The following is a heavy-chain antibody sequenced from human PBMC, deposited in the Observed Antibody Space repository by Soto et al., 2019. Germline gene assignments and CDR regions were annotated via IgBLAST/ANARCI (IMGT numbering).Heavy chain of an antibody. Sequence: QVQLVESGGGVVQPGGSLRLSCEASGFPFSSFGIHWVRQAPGQGLEWLAIIWNDGSHEYYADSLKGRFTISRDNSKNTVYLQVSNLRAEETAVYFCARDQTDSGGYSDSWGQGTLVTVS. J-gene: IGHJ4*02. V-gene: IGHV3-33*01. CDR2: IWNDGSHE. D-gene: IGHD2-15*01. CDR1: GFPFSSFG. CDR3: ARDQTDSGGYSDS.